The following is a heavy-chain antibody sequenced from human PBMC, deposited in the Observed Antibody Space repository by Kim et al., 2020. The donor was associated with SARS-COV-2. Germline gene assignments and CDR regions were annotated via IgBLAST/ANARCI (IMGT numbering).Heavy chain of an antibody. V-gene: IGHV3-23*01. CDR3: AKDEVTMVRGGMPI. CDR1: GFTFSNYA. D-gene: IGHD3-10*01. CDR2: ISGSGGST. J-gene: IGHJ4*02. Sequence: GGSLRLSCAASGFTFSNYAMTWVRQAPGKGLEWVSAISGSGGSTYYEDSVKDRFTISRDNTKNTLYLQMNSLRAEDTAVYYCAKDEVTMVRGGMPIWGQGTLVTVSS.